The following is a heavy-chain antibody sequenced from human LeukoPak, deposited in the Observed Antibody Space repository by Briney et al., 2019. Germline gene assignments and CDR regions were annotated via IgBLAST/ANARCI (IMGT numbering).Heavy chain of an antibody. J-gene: IGHJ5*02. Sequence: GGSLRLSCAASGFAFDDYAMHWVRQAPGKGLEWVSGISWNSGSVGYADSVKGRFTISRDNAKNSLYLQMNSLRAEDTALYYCAKVQYYYDSSGPFDPWGQGTLVTVSS. D-gene: IGHD3-22*01. V-gene: IGHV3-9*01. CDR3: AKVQYYYDSSGPFDP. CDR1: GFAFDDYA. CDR2: ISWNSGSV.